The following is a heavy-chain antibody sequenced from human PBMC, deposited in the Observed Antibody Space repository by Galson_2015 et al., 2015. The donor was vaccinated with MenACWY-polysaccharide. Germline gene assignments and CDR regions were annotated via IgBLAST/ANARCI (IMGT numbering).Heavy chain of an antibody. D-gene: IGHD3-10*02. Sequence: SLRLSCAASGLTFRGSGMHWVRQAPGKGLVWVAVIQYDGSQKQYVDSVKGRFTISRDNSKNTLYLEMNRLRAEDTALYYCAREGSRIVFHAFDVWGQGTMVIVSS. CDR1: GLTFRGSG. CDR2: IQYDGSQK. J-gene: IGHJ3*01. V-gene: IGHV3-33*01. CDR3: AREGSRIVFHAFDV.